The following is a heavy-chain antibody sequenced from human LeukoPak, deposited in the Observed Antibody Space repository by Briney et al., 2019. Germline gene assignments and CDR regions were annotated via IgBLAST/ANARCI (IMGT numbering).Heavy chain of an antibody. Sequence: GGSLRLSCAASGFTFSSYGMHWVRQAPGKGLEWVAVISYDGSNKYYADSVKGRFTISRDNSKNTLYLQMNSLRAEDMAVYYCAKDESVYYYYYGMDVWGQGTTVTVSS. CDR1: GFTFSSYG. CDR3: AKDESVYYYYYGMDV. J-gene: IGHJ6*02. V-gene: IGHV3-30*18. CDR2: ISYDGSNK.